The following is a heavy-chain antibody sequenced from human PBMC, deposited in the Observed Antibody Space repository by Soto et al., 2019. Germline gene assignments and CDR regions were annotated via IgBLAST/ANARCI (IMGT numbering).Heavy chain of an antibody. CDR3: ARATDRYCSGGSCSTGGYYYYYYMDV. D-gene: IGHD2-15*01. Sequence: TSETLSLTCTVSGGSISSGGYYWSWIRQHPGKGLEWIGYIYYSGSTYYNPSLKSRVTISVDTSKNQFSLKLSSVTAADTAVYYCARATDRYCSGGSCSTGGYYYYYYMDVWGKGTTVTVSS. CDR1: GGSISSGGYY. V-gene: IGHV4-31*03. J-gene: IGHJ6*03. CDR2: IYYSGST.